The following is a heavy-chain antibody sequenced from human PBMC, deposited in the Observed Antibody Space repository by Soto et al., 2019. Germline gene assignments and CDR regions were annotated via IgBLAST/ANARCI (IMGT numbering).Heavy chain of an antibody. V-gene: IGHV1-8*01. CDR3: APSGGGGYLY. Sequence: QVQLVQSGAEVKKPGASVKVSCKASGYTFSSYDINWVRQATGQGLEWMGWLNPNSGDTGYAQKFQGRVTLTRNTSINTAYIDLSSLTSDDTAVYYCAPSGGGGYLYWGQGTLVTVSS. CDR1: GYTFSSYD. J-gene: IGHJ4*02. CDR2: LNPNSGDT. D-gene: IGHD6-19*01.